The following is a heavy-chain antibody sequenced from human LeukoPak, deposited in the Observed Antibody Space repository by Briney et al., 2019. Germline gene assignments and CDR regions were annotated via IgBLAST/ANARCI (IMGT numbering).Heavy chain of an antibody. Sequence: GGSLRLSCAASGFTFSSYSMNWVRQAPGKGLEWVSSISSSSSYIYYADSVKGRFTISRDNAKNSLYLQMNSLRAEDTAVYYCARGQYGYCSSTSCYVEGVYYYGMDVWGQGTTVTVSS. CDR3: ARGQYGYCSSTSCYVEGVYYYGMDV. CDR2: ISSSSSYI. V-gene: IGHV3-21*01. CDR1: GFTFSSYS. D-gene: IGHD2-2*03. J-gene: IGHJ6*02.